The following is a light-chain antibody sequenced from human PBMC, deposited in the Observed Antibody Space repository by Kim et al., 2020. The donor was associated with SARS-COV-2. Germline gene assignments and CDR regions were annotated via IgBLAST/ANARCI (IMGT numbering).Light chain of an antibody. J-gene: IGKJ4*01. Sequence: EIVMTQSPATLSVSPGERATLSCRASQSVSSNLAWYQQKPGQAPRLLIYGASTRATGIPARFSGSGSGTEFTLTISSLQSEDFAVYYCQQYNNWRTFGGGTKLEI. CDR1: QSVSSN. V-gene: IGKV3-15*01. CDR2: GAS. CDR3: QQYNNWRT.